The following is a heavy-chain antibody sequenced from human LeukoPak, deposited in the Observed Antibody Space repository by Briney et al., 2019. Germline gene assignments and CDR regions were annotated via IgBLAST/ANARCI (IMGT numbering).Heavy chain of an antibody. J-gene: IGHJ4*02. CDR3: AGGSGSYPEY. CDR1: GFTFSSNW. D-gene: IGHD3-10*01. Sequence: GGSLRLSCAASGFTFSSNWMHWVRQAPGKGLVWVSRIKSDGSITNYADSVKGRFTISRDNAKNTLYLQMNSLRAEDTAVYYCAGGSGSYPEYWGQGTLVTLSS. CDR2: IKSDGSIT. V-gene: IGHV3-74*01.